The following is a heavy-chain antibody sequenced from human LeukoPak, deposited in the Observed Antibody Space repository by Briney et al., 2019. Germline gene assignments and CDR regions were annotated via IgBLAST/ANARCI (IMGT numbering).Heavy chain of an antibody. J-gene: IGHJ6*02. CDR3: ATWAFYHGLDV. Sequence: GGSLRLSCAASGFAFHAFDMYWVRQAPGKGLEWVSRINSDGGKTYYADSVRGRFTTSRDNSKNSLYLQMNSLRTDDAALYYCATWAFYHGLDVWGQGTTVTVSS. D-gene: IGHD1-26*01. CDR1: GFAFHAFD. CDR2: INSDGGKT. V-gene: IGHV3-43*02.